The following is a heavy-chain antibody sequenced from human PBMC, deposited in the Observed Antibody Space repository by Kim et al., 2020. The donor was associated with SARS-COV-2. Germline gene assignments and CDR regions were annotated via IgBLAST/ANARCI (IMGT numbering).Heavy chain of an antibody. D-gene: IGHD2-2*01. CDR3: AKRIKQVPAAIRTLWGMDV. V-gene: IGHV3-30*02. Sequence: GRFTIYRDNSKNTLYLQMNSLRAEDTAVYYCAKRIKQVPAAIRTLWGMDVWGQGTTVTVSS. J-gene: IGHJ6*02.